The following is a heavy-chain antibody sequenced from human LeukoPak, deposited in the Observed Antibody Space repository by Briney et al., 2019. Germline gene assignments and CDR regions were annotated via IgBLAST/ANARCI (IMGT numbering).Heavy chain of an antibody. CDR2: IHYSGIT. J-gene: IGHJ5*02. Sequence: SETLSLTCTVSGGSISSYHWSWIRQPPGKGLEWIGYIHYSGITNYNPSPKSRVTISVDTSRTQFSLKLSSVTAADTAVYYCARGASKYQLLLNWFDPWGQGTLVTVSS. CDR3: ARGASKYQLLLNWFDP. D-gene: IGHD2-2*01. V-gene: IGHV4-59*12. CDR1: GGSISSYH.